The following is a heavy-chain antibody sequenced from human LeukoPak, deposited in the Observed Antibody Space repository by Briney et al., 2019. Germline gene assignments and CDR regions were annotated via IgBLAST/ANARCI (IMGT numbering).Heavy chain of an antibody. J-gene: IGHJ4*02. V-gene: IGHV4-61*05. CDR2: IYYSGST. Sequence: SETLSLTCTVSGDSITSSSYYWEWIRQPPGKGLEWIGYIYYSGSTNYNPSLKSRVTISVDTSKNQFSLKLRSVTAADTAVYYCARVTGYMIEDYFDYWGQGILVTVSS. CDR3: ARVTGYMIEDYFDY. D-gene: IGHD3-9*01. CDR1: GDSITSSSYY.